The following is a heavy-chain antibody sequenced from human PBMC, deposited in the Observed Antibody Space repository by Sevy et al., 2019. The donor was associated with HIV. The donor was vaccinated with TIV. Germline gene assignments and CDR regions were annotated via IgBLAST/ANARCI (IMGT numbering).Heavy chain of an antibody. CDR1: GFTFSSYW. J-gene: IGHJ4*02. D-gene: IGHD6-13*01. CDR3: ARGAAAGTFDY. CDR2: VNSDGSST. V-gene: IGHV3-74*01. Sequence: GGSLRLSCAASGFTFSSYWMLWVRQAPGKGLVWVSRVNSDGSSTSYADSVKGRFTISRDNAKNTLYLQMNSLRAEDTAVYYCARGAAAGTFDYWGQGTLVTVSS.